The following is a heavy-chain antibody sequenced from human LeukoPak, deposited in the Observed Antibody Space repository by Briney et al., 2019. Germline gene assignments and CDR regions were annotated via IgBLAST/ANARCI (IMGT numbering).Heavy chain of an antibody. CDR1: GYTFTSYY. D-gene: IGHD3-3*01. CDR2: INPSGGST. CDR3: ARARGPLRFPSYYFDY. J-gene: IGHJ4*02. Sequence: ASVKVSCKASGYTFTSYYMHWVRQAPGQGLEWMGIINPSGGSTSYAQKFQGRVTLTRDTSTSTVYMELSSLRSEDTAVYYCARARGPLRFPSYYFDYWGQGTLVTVPS. V-gene: IGHV1-46*01.